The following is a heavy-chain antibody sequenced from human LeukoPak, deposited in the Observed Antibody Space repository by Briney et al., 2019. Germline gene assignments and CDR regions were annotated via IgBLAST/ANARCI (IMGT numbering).Heavy chain of an antibody. Sequence: GGSLRLSCAASGFTFSDYYMSWIRQAPGEGLEWVSYISSSGSTIYYADSVKGRFTISRDNAKNSLYLQMNSLRAEDTAVYYCARDKRQRYDYVWGSYRSPHAIGYWGQGTLVTVSS. J-gene: IGHJ4*02. D-gene: IGHD3-16*02. CDR2: ISSSGSTI. V-gene: IGHV3-11*04. CDR1: GFTFSDYY. CDR3: ARDKRQRYDYVWGSYRSPHAIGY.